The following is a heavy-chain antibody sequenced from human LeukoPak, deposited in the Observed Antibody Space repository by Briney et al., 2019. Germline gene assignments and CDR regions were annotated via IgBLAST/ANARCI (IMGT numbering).Heavy chain of an antibody. V-gene: IGHV4-39*01. J-gene: IGHJ5*02. Sequence: SETLSLTCTVSGGSISSSSYYWGWIRQPPGKGLEWIGSIYYSGSTYYNPSLKSRVTISVDTSKNQFSLKLSSVTAAGTAVYYCARPAIGSGSYMTWFDPWGQGTLVTVSS. CDR1: GGSISSSSYY. CDR3: ARPAIGSGSYMTWFDP. CDR2: IYYSGST. D-gene: IGHD3-10*01.